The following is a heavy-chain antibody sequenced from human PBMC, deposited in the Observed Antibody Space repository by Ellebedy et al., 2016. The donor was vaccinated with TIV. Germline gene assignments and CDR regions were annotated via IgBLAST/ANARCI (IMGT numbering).Heavy chain of an antibody. CDR1: GFNVSDYY. CDR3: ARGMTTVSGRYRYFGMDV. CDR2: ITINDSPI. D-gene: IGHD4-11*01. V-gene: IGHV3-11*01. J-gene: IGHJ6*02. Sequence: GESLKISCAASGFNVSDYYMSWIRQAPGKGLEWISYITINDSPIYSGDFVKGRFTVSRDNTKNSVLLQVTSLRAEDTAVYYCARGMTTVSGRYRYFGMDVWGQGTTVTVSS.